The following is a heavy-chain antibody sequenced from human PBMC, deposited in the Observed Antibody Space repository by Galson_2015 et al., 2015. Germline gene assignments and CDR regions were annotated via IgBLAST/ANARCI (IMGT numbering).Heavy chain of an antibody. V-gene: IGHV1-18*04. D-gene: IGHD1-26*01. CDR2: ISAYNGNT. J-gene: IGHJ5*02. CDR3: ARDRPPRDSGSYEGINWFDP. CDR1: GYTFTSYG. Sequence: QSGAEVKKPGASVKVSCKASGYTFTSYGISWVRQAPGQGLEWMGWISAYNGNTNYAQKLQGRVTMTTDTSTSTAYMELRSLRSDDTAVYYCARDRPPRDSGSYEGINWFDPWGQGTLVTVSS.